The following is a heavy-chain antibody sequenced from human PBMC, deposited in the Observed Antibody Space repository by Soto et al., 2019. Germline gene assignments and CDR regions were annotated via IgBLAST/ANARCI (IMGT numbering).Heavy chain of an antibody. Sequence: EVQLVESGGGLVQPGGSLRLSCAASGFTFSSYWMHWVRQAPGKGLVWVSRINSDGSSTSYADSVKGRFTISRDNAKNTLYLQMNSLRAEDTAVYYCARDSEQPYKYYDFWSVPKYYYYGMDVWGQGTTVTVSS. J-gene: IGHJ6*02. CDR2: INSDGSST. CDR3: ARDSEQPYKYYDFWSVPKYYYYGMDV. V-gene: IGHV3-74*01. D-gene: IGHD3-3*01. CDR1: GFTFSSYW.